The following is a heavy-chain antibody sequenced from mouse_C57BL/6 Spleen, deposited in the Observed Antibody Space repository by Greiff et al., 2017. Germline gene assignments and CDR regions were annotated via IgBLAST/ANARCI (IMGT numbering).Heavy chain of an antibody. D-gene: IGHD1-1*01. CDR2: ISSGGSYS. J-gene: IGHJ4*01. Sequence: EVQGVESGGDLVKPGGSLKLSCAASGFTFSSYGMSWVRQTPDKRLEWVATISSGGSYSYYPDSVKGRFTISSDNAKNTRYRQMSSLKTEDTAMYSGARHRDGSGYEGAIDYWGQGTSVTVSS. CDR1: GFTFSSYG. CDR3: ARHRDGSGYEGAIDY. V-gene: IGHV5-6*01.